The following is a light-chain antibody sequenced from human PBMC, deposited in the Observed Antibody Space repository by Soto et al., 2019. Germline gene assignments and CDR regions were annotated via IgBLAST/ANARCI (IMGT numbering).Light chain of an antibody. V-gene: IGLV2-14*03. CDR1: ISDVGGYNS. CDR3: CSFTSSSTPGYV. CDR2: DVS. J-gene: IGLJ1*01. Sequence: QSALAQPASVSGSPGQSIAISCAGTISDVGGYNSVSWYQQHPGKAPKLMIYDVSNRPSGVSNRFPGSKSVNTASLTISGLQAEDEADYYCCSFTSSSTPGYVFGTGTKLTVL.